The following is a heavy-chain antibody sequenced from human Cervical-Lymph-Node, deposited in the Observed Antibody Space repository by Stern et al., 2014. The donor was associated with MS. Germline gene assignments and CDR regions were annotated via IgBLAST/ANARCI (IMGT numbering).Heavy chain of an antibody. Sequence: VQLVESGAEVKKPGASVKVSCKASGYTFTSYYMHWVRQAPGQGLEWMGIINPSGGSTSYAQKFQGRVTITRDMSTSTAYMELSSLRSEDTAVYYCAANPYSGSYYWGQGTLVTVSS. CDR2: INPSGGST. D-gene: IGHD1-26*01. CDR1: GYTFTSYY. J-gene: IGHJ4*02. V-gene: IGHV1-46*01. CDR3: AANPYSGSYY.